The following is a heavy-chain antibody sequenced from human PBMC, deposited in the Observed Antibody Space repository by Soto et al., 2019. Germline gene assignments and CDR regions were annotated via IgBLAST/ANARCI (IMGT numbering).Heavy chain of an antibody. J-gene: IGHJ5*02. CDR2: INPNSGGT. CDR3: APCITGATRCWFDP. V-gene: IGHV1-2*02. Sequence: SXKVCFKASGYTXTGYYMNLVRQAPGQGLEWMGWINPNSGGTNYAQKFQGRVTMTRDTSISTAYMELSRLRSDDTAVYYCAPCITGATRCWFDPWGQGTLVTVSS. CDR1: GYTXTGYY. D-gene: IGHD1-7*01.